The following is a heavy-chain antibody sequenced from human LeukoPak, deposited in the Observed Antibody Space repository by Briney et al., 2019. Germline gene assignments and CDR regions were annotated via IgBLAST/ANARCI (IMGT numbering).Heavy chain of an antibody. CDR1: GFTFSSYG. Sequence: GRSLRLSCAASGFTFSSYGMHWVRQAPGKELEWVAVIWYDGSNKYYADSVKGRFTISRDNSKNTLYLQMNSLRAEDTAVYYCARDSYDFWSGYYTLYGMDVWGQGTTVTVSS. J-gene: IGHJ6*02. D-gene: IGHD3-3*01. V-gene: IGHV3-33*01. CDR2: IWYDGSNK. CDR3: ARDSYDFWSGYYTLYGMDV.